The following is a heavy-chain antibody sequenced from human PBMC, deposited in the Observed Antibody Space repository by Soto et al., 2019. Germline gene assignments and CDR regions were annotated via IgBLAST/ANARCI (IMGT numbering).Heavy chain of an antibody. V-gene: IGHV3-30-3*01. J-gene: IGHJ5*02. CDR2: ISFDGSTE. D-gene: IGHD6-19*01. Sequence: QVQLVESGGGVVQPGRSLRLSCAASGFIFSSYAMHWVRRAPGKGLEWLAAISFDGSTEYYADSVKGRFKISRDSSRKQVFPEMDKMRIEGTGMLLCGREDFRAWLDPKNRFDPWGQGTQVTVS. CDR1: GFIFSSYA. CDR3: GREDFRAWLDPKNRFDP.